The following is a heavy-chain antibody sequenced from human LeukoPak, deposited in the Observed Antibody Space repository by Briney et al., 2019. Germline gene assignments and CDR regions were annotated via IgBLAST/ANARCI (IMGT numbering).Heavy chain of an antibody. J-gene: IGHJ4*02. CDR1: GSSLSELS. V-gene: IGHV1-24*01. Sequence: GASVKVSCTVSGSSLSELSLYWVRQAPGKGLEWMGGFDVIDSKTFYAQKFQGRVTMTEDSSTDTAYMELRSLTSDDTALYYCAAGRPYSLLDYWGQGTLVTVSS. CDR2: FDVIDSKT. D-gene: IGHD5-18*01. CDR3: AAGRPYSLLDY.